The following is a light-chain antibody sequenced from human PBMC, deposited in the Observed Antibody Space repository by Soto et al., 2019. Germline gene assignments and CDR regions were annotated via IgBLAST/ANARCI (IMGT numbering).Light chain of an antibody. Sequence: EIVMTQSPATLSVSPGERATLSCRASQSVSSNLAWSQQKPGQAPRLLIYGASSRATGIPDRFSGSGSGTDFTLTISDVQPEDFAVYYCHQRQSWPRTFGQGTKVDIK. V-gene: IGKV3D-15*01. CDR1: QSVSSN. CDR3: HQRQSWPRT. J-gene: IGKJ1*01. CDR2: GAS.